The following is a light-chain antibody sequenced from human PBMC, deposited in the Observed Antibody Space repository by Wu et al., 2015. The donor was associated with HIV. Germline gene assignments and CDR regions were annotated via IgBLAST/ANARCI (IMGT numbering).Light chain of an antibody. CDR3: QQYDSSPRT. J-gene: IGKJ1*01. CDR2: GAS. V-gene: IGKV3-20*01. Sequence: EIVLTQSPGTLSLSPGERATLSCRASQSVSSSYLAWYQQKPGQAPRLLIYGASSRATGIPDRFTGSGSGTDFTLTISRLETEDFAVYYCQQYDSSPRTFGPRDQGGNQ. CDR1: QSVSSSY.